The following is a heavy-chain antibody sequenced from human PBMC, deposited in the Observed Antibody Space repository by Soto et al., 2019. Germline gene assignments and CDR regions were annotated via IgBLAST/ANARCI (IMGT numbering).Heavy chain of an antibody. D-gene: IGHD4-17*01. CDR2: IYHSGST. CDR3: ARMSGTDYVPDY. CDR1: NASITSSGYY. V-gene: IGHV4-30-4*01. J-gene: IGHJ4*02. Sequence: QVQLQESGPRLLEASQTLSLTCTVSNASITSSGYYWSWVRQPPGKRLAWSGYIYHSGSTFYSPSLQSRLTMSVDTSKTQFSLTLRSVPAADTAVYHCARMSGTDYVPDYWGQGTLVTVSS.